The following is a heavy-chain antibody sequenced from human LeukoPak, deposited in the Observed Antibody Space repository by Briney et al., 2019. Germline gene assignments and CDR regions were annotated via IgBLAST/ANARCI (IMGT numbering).Heavy chain of an antibody. Sequence: GGSLRLSCAASGFTFSSYDMSWVRQAPGKGLEWVSAISGSGGSTYYADSVKGRFTISRDNSKNTLYLQMNSLRAEDTAVYYCAKRGMYYYDSSEYYFDYWGQVTLVTVSS. CDR2: ISGSGGST. CDR1: GFTFSSYD. V-gene: IGHV3-23*01. J-gene: IGHJ4*02. D-gene: IGHD3-22*01. CDR3: AKRGMYYYDSSEYYFDY.